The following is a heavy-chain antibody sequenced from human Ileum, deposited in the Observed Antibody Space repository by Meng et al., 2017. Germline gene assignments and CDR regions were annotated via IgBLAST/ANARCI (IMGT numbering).Heavy chain of an antibody. CDR3: AREWSGSYRHFDY. J-gene: IGHJ4*02. Sequence: GPLQESGTGLLKPSGTLSLTCAVSGGSISTSDWWSWVRQPPGKGLEWIGEIHHSGSTNYNPSLKSRVTISVDKSKNQFSLKLNSVTAADTAVYYCAREWSGSYRHFDYWGQGTLVTVSS. CDR1: GGSISTSDW. V-gene: IGHV4-4*02. D-gene: IGHD1-26*01. CDR2: IHHSGST.